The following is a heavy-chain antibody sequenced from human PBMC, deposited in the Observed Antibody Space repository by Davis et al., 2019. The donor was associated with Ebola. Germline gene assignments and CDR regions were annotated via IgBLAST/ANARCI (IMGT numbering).Heavy chain of an antibody. CDR3: ARHIIAVAVPFDI. D-gene: IGHD6-19*01. CDR1: GFRFTDYW. V-gene: IGHV5-51*01. J-gene: IGHJ3*02. Sequence: GESLKISCKSSGFRFTDYWIGWVRQMPGKGLEWMGTIYAGDSDTRYSPSFQGQVTMSADKSINTAYLQWSSLQASDTAMYYCARHIIAVAVPFDIWGQGTMVTVSS. CDR2: IYAGDSDT.